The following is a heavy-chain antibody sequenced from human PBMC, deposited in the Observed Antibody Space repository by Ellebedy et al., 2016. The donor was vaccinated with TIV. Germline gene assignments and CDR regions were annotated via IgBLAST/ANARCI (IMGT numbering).Heavy chain of an antibody. CDR2: INSDGSST. Sequence: GESLKISXAASGFTFSSYWMHWVRQAPGKGLVWVSRINSDGSSTSYADSVKGRFTISRDNAKNTLYLQMNSLRAEDTAVYYCARPNTQGGRSGMDVWGQGTTVTVSS. CDR1: GFTFSSYW. CDR3: ARPNTQGGRSGMDV. D-gene: IGHD3-16*01. J-gene: IGHJ6*02. V-gene: IGHV3-74*01.